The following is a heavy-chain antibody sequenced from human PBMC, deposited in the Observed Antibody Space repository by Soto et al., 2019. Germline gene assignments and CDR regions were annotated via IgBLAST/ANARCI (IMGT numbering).Heavy chain of an antibody. V-gene: IGHV4-59*01. D-gene: IGHD1-26*01. CDR1: GGSISVYY. CDR2: IYASGSR. J-gene: IGHJ4*02. CDR3: ARGVGSSPPRY. Sequence: QVQLQESGPGHVKPSETLSLTCTISGGSISVYYWSWIRQSPGQALEWIGYIYASGSRYYNPSLRIRVLISADTSKNQVSLELSSATAADTAVYFCARGVGSSPPRYWGRGTLVTVSS.